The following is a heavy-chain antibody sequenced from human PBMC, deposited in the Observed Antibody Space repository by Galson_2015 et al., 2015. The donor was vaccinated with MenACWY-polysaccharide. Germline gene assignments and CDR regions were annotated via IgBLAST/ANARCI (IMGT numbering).Heavy chain of an antibody. CDR1: GFTFDDYA. V-gene: IGHV3-9*01. CDR2: ISWNSGSI. Sequence: SLRLSCAASGFTFDDYAMHWVRQAPGKGLEWVSGISWNSGSIGYADSVKGRFTISRDNAKNSLYPQMNSLRAEDTALYYCAKDTSTTGTRWFDYWGQGTLVTVSS. CDR3: AKDTSTTGTRWFDY. D-gene: IGHD1-1*01. J-gene: IGHJ4*02.